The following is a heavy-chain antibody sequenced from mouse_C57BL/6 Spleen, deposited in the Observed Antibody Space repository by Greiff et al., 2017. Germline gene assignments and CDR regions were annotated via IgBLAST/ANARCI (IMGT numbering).Heavy chain of an antibody. V-gene: IGHV5-16*01. J-gene: IGHJ4*01. Sequence: DVHLVESEGGLVQPGSSMKLSCTASGFTFSDYYMAWVRQVPEKGLEWVANINYDGSSTYYLDSLESRFIISRDNAKNILYLQMSSLKSEDTATYYCARAPSVYAMDYWGQGTSVTVSS. CDR1: GFTFSDYY. CDR3: ARAPSVYAMDY. CDR2: INYDGSST.